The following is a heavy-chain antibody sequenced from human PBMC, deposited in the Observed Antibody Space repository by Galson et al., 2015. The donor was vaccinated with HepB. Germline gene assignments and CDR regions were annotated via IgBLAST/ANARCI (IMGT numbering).Heavy chain of an antibody. D-gene: IGHD4-17*01. V-gene: IGHV1-8*02. Sequence: SVKVSCKASGYTFTNYGISWVRQAPGQGLEWMGWISGYSGSTGYAQNFQGRVTMTRDTAIGTAYMELSSLRSEDTAVYYCARGWGDYGDYISYGMDVWGQGTTVTVFS. J-gene: IGHJ6*02. CDR3: ARGWGDYGDYISYGMDV. CDR2: ISGYSGST. CDR1: GYTFTNYG.